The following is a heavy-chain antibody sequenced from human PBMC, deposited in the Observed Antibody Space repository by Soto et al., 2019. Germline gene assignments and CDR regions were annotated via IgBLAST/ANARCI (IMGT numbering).Heavy chain of an antibody. D-gene: IGHD2-15*01. CDR1: GYTFTSYG. CDR2: ISAYNGNT. V-gene: IGHV1-18*01. CDR3: ARVRGGYCSGGSCRTYYFDY. J-gene: IGHJ4*02. Sequence: ASVKVSCKASGYTFTSYGISWVRQAPGQGLEWMGWISAYNGNTNYAQKLQGRVTMTTDTSTSTAYMELRSLRSDDTAVYYCARVRGGYCSGGSCRTYYFDYWGQGTLVTVSS.